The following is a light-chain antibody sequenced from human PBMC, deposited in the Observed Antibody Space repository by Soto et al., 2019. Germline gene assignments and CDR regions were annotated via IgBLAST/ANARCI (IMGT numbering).Light chain of an antibody. CDR2: SDN. CDR1: NSNVGNNA. V-gene: IGLV1-44*01. CDR3: AAWDDSLNGVI. J-gene: IGLJ2*01. Sequence: QSVLTQPPSASGTPGQRGTISCSGNNSNVGNNAVSWYQHVPGTAPKLLIYSDNQRPSGGPDRFSGSKSGTSASLAISGLQSGDEADYYCAAWDDSLNGVIFGGGTKLTVL.